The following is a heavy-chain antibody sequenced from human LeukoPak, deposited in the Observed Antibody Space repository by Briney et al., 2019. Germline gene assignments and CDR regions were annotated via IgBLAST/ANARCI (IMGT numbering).Heavy chain of an antibody. J-gene: IGHJ4*02. Sequence: SGPTLVKPTQTLTLTCSFSGFSLSTTGVGVGWIRQSSGKALEWLALIYWDDDKRYNPSLKTRLTIVKDTSNNHVVLLMTNMDPVDTATYYCAHRRSGYNWNHGDFDYWGQGNPVTVSS. CDR1: GFSLSTTGVG. CDR2: IYWDDDK. D-gene: IGHD1-14*01. V-gene: IGHV2-5*02. CDR3: AHRRSGYNWNHGDFDY.